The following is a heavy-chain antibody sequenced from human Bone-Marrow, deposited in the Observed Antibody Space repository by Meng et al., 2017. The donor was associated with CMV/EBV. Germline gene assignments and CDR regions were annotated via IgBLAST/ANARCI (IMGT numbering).Heavy chain of an antibody. CDR3: AKDHLAPDYDILTGSFYY. J-gene: IGHJ4*02. D-gene: IGHD3-9*01. CDR1: GFTFSSYA. CDR2: ISGSGGST. V-gene: IGHV3-23*01. Sequence: GGSLRLSCAASGFTFSSYAMSWVRQAPGKGLEWVSAISGSGGSTYYADSVKGRFTISRDNSKNTLYLQMNSLRAEDTAVYYCAKDHLAPDYDILTGSFYYWGQGTLVTVSS.